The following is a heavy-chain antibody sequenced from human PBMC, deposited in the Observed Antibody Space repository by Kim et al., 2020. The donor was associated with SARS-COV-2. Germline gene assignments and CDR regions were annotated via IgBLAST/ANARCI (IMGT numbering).Heavy chain of an antibody. Sequence: GGSLRLSCAASGFTFSSYGMHWVRQAPGKGLEWVAVIWYDGSNKYYADSVKGRFTISRDNSKNTLYLQMNSLRAEDTAVYYCARGVGAEIQLWLRGLVHFDYWGQGTLVTVSS. CDR2: IWYDGSNK. D-gene: IGHD5-18*01. J-gene: IGHJ4*02. V-gene: IGHV3-33*08. CDR1: GFTFSSYG. CDR3: ARGVGAEIQLWLRGLVHFDY.